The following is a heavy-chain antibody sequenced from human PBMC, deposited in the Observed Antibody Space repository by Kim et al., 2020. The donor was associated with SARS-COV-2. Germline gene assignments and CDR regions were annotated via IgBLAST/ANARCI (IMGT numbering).Heavy chain of an antibody. CDR2: INHSGST. D-gene: IGHD5-12*01. CDR3: ARERPIVATITVSWQWLVQANYYFDY. CDR1: GGSFSGYY. Sequence: SETLSLTCAVYGGSFSGYYWSWIRQPPWKGLEWIGEINHSGSTNYNPSLKSRVTISVDTSKNQFSLKLSSVTAADTAVYYCARERPIVATITVSWQWLVQANYYFDYWGQGTLVTVSS. J-gene: IGHJ4*02. V-gene: IGHV4-34*01.